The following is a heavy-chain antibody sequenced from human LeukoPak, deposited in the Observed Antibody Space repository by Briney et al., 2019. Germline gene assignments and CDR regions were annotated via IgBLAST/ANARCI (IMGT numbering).Heavy chain of an antibody. Sequence: PSETLYLTCAVYGGSFRGYYWGWIRQPPGQGLEWIASIYYSGITYYNPSLKSRVTESVDTSKNQFSLKLSSVTAADTAVHYCFMKQKTAYDILTGHYRGVAYYDYWGQGTLVTVSS. CDR1: GGSFRGYY. CDR2: IYYSGIT. CDR3: FMKQKTAYDILTGHYRGVAYYDY. J-gene: IGHJ4*02. D-gene: IGHD3-9*01. V-gene: IGHV4-59*05.